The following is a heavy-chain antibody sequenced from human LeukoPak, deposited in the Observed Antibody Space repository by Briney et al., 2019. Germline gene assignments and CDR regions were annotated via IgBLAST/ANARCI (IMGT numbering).Heavy chain of an antibody. Sequence: SETLSLTCTVSGGSISSGGYYWSWIRQPPGKGLEWIGYIYHSGSTYYNPSLKSRVTISVDRSKNQFSLKLSSVTAADTAVFYCAREKAPGLYDVWGKGTTVTVSS. CDR3: AREKAPGLYDV. V-gene: IGHV4-30-2*01. J-gene: IGHJ6*04. D-gene: IGHD2-8*01. CDR1: GGSISSGGYY. CDR2: IYHSGST.